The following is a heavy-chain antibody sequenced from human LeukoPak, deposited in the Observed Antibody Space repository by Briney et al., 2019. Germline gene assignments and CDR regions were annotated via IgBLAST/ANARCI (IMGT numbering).Heavy chain of an antibody. CDR1: GFTFSSHG. V-gene: IGHV3-23*01. D-gene: IGHD4-17*01. J-gene: IGHJ6*03. Sequence: GGSLRLSCGASGFTFSSHGMNWVRQAPGKGLEWVSGISPSGGITYYTDSVKGRFTISRDNSKNTLYLQMNSLRAEDTAVYYCAKVRYDYGDYWDYYYMDVWGKGTTVTVSS. CDR3: AKVRYDYGDYWDYYYMDV. CDR2: ISPSGGIT.